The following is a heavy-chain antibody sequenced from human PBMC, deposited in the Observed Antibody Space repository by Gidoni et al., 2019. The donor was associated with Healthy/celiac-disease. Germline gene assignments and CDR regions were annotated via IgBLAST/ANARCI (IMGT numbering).Heavy chain of an antibody. Sequence: EVQLVESGGGLVQPGGSLRLSCAASGFTFRSYWMSWVRQAPGKGLEWVANIKQDGSEKYYVDSVKGRFTISRDNAKNSLYLQMNSLRAEDTAVYYCARVTDYYDSSGYRDYWGQGTLVTVSS. J-gene: IGHJ4*02. D-gene: IGHD3-22*01. CDR3: ARVTDYYDSSGYRDY. V-gene: IGHV3-7*05. CDR2: IKQDGSEK. CDR1: GFTFRSYW.